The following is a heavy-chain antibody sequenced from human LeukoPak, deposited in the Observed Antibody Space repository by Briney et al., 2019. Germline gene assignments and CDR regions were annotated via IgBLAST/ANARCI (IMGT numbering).Heavy chain of an antibody. D-gene: IGHD3-16*02. CDR1: GGSFSGYY. Sequence: SETLSLTCAVYGGSFSGYYWSWIRQPPGKGLEWIGEINHSGSTNYNPSLKSRVTISVDTSKNQFSLKLSSVTAADTAVYYCARGPSFSAHDHWGQGTLVTVSS. J-gene: IGHJ4*02. CDR3: ARGPSFSAHDH. CDR2: INHSGST. V-gene: IGHV4-34*01.